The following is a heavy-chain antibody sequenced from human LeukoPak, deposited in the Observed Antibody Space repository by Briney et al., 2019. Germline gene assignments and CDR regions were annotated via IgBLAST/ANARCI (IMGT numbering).Heavy chain of an antibody. CDR1: GFTFRTYW. CDR3: ARVANAVNDI. Sequence: PGGSLRLSCAASGFTFRTYWMTWVRQAPGKRLEWVANIKQDGSEKYYVDSVKGRFTISRDNANNSLSLQMNSLRAEDTAVYYGARVANAVNDIWGQGTMVTVSS. J-gene: IGHJ3*02. CDR2: IKQDGSEK. V-gene: IGHV3-7*05. D-gene: IGHD4-17*01.